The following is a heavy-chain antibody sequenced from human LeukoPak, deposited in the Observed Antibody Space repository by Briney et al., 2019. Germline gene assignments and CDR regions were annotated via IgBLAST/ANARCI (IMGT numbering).Heavy chain of an antibody. J-gene: IGHJ4*02. CDR1: GFIFNDAW. CDR2: IKGKVDGGTP. D-gene: IGHD2-8*01. V-gene: IGHV3-15*01. Sequence: PGGSLRLSCAASGFIFNDAWMSWVRRAPGKGLEWVGRIKGKVDGGTPAYAAPVKGRFTISRDDSKNTLYVQMNSLETEDTAVYYCTTVTDGGSDYWGQGTLVTVSS. CDR3: TTVTDGGSDY.